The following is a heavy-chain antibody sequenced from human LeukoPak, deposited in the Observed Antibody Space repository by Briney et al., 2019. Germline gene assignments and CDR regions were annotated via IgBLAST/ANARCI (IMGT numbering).Heavy chain of an antibody. D-gene: IGHD3-3*01. CDR2: IRYDGSNK. J-gene: IGHJ3*02. CDR1: GFTFSNYG. Sequence: GGSLRLSCAASGFTFSNYGMHWVRQAPGKGLEWVAFIRYDGSNKYYADSVKGRFTISRDNSKNTLYLQMNSLRAEDTAVYYCAKGWSGYYLDDAFDIWGQGTMVTVSS. V-gene: IGHV3-30*02. CDR3: AKGWSGYYLDDAFDI.